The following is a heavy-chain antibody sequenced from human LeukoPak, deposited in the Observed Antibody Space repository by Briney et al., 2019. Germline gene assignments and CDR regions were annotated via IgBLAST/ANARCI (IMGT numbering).Heavy chain of an antibody. D-gene: IGHD2-8*02. CDR3: ARDVGYDKYWFDP. V-gene: IGHV3-33*01. CDR1: GFTFSNYG. Sequence: GGALRVSCAASGFTFSNYGMHWGRQAPGKGLGWVAVIWYDGSNKDYADSVKGRFTISRDNSKNKLYLQMNSLRVEDTAVYYCARDVGYDKYWFDPWGQGTLVTVST. CDR2: IWYDGSNK. J-gene: IGHJ5*02.